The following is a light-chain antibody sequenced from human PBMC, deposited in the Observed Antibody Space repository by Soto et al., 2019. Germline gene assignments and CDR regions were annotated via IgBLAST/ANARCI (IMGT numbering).Light chain of an antibody. CDR1: QTVSNSY. CDR3: QRYGSSSWM. J-gene: IGKJ1*01. Sequence: EIVLTQSPGTLSLSPGERATLSCRASQTVSNSYLAWYQQKPGQAPRLLIYGASSRATGIPDRFSGSGSGTDFTLTIGRLEPEDFAVYYCQRYGSSSWMFGQGTKVEIK. V-gene: IGKV3-20*01. CDR2: GAS.